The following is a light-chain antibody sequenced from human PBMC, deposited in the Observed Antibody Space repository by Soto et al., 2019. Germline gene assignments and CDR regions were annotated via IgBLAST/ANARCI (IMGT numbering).Light chain of an antibody. Sequence: DIVMTQSPLTLPVTPGEPATISCRSSQSLLNSNGYNYLDWYLQKPGQSPQLLIFLGSSRASGVPDRFRGSGSGTDFTLTISRVEAEDVGFYYCMHALQAPLTFGRGTRVEIK. CDR2: LGS. CDR1: QSLLNSNGYNY. J-gene: IGKJ1*01. CDR3: MHALQAPLT. V-gene: IGKV2-28*01.